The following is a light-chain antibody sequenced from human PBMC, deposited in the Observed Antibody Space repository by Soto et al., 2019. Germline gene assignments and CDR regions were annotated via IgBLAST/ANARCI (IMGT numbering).Light chain of an antibody. CDR3: HQSYITPYT. CDR1: QSISSF. J-gene: IGKJ2*01. V-gene: IGKV1-39*01. CDR2: AAS. Sequence: DIQMSQYPSSLSASVGDRVTITCRASQSISSFLNWYQQKPGKAPNLLIYAASSLQSGVPSRFSGSGSGTDFSLTISSLQPGDFATYYCHQSYITPYTFGQGNMLEI.